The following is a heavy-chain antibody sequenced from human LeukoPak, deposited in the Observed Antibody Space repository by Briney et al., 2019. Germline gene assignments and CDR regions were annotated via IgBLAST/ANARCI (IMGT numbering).Heavy chain of an antibody. Sequence: ASVKLSCKAAGYTFTGYYMHWVRQAPGQGLEWMGWINTNSGGTNYAQKFQGRVTMTRDTSITTAYMELSRLRSDDTGVYYCARVDDYGEVCDYWGQGTLVTVSS. CDR3: ARVDDYGEVCDY. CDR2: INTNSGGT. D-gene: IGHD4-17*01. V-gene: IGHV1-2*02. CDR1: GYTFTGYY. J-gene: IGHJ4*02.